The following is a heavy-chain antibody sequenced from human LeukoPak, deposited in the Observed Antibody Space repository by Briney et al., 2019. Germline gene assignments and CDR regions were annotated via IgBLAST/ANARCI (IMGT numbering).Heavy chain of an antibody. CDR1: GGSISSSSYY. D-gene: IGHD3-3*01. CDR3: ARQGDFWSGSRFDP. V-gene: IGHV4-39*01. J-gene: IGHJ5*02. CDR2: IYYSGST. Sequence: PSETLSLTCTVSGGSISSSSYYWGWIRQPPGKGLEWIGSIYYSGSTYYNPSLKSRVTISVDTSKNQFSLKLSSVTAADTAVYYCARQGDFWSGSRFDPWGQGTLVTVSS.